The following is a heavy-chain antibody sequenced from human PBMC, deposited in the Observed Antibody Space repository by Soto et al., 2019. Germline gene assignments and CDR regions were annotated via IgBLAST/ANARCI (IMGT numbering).Heavy chain of an antibody. CDR3: ARHKRRSGIAMVVAATFWFDP. J-gene: IGHJ5*02. D-gene: IGHD2-15*01. CDR2: IYCRGST. Sequence: SETLSLTGTVSGGSISSSSYYWCGTRPPPGKGLEGSGSIYCRGSTYYNPSLKSRVSISVGTSKHPISLKPGSVPAADTATSYCARHKRRSGIAMVVAATFWFDPWGQGTLVTVSS. V-gene: IGHV4-39*01. CDR1: GGSISSSSYY.